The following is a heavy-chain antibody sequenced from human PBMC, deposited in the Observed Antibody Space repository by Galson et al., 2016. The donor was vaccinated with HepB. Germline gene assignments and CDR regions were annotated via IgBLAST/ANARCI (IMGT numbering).Heavy chain of an antibody. CDR1: GGTFSSYA. J-gene: IGHJ6*02. CDR2: IIPVFGTP. D-gene: IGHD3-22*01. CDR3: ARDSRDYYDRSYYGVDV. V-gene: IGHV1-69*13. Sequence: SVKVSCKASGGTFSSYAINWVRQAPGQGLEWMGGIIPVFGTPNYAQKFQGRVTITADESTSTAYMELSSLRSEDTAVYYCARDSRDYYDRSYYGVDVWGQGTTVTVSS.